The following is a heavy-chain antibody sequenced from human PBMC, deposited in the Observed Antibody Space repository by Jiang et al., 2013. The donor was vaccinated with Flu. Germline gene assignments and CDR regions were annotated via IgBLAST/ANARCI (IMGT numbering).Heavy chain of an antibody. J-gene: IGHJ4*02. CDR2: IYYSGST. CDR1: GGSISSSSYY. Sequence: GSGLVKPSETLSLTCTVSGGSISSSSYYWGWIRQPPGKGLEWIGSIYYSGSTYYNPSLKSRVTISVDTSKNQFSLKLSSVTAADTAVYYCARGTPHFDYWGQGTLVTVSS. V-gene: IGHV4-39*01. CDR3: ARGTPHFDY. D-gene: IGHD1-26*01.